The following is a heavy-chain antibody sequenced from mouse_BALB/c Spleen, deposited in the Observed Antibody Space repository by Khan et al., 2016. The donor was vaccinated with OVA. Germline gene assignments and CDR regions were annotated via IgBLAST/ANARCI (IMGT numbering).Heavy chain of an antibody. CDR2: IWGGGGT. V-gene: IGHV2-6-4*01. CDR1: GFSLSRYN. CDR3: ARAYYMYDGYYAMDY. D-gene: IGHD2-14*01. J-gene: IGHJ4*01. Sequence: QVQLKESGPGLVAPSQSLSITCTVSGFSLSRYNIHWVRQPPGKGLEWLGMIWGGGGTDYNSTLKSRLSISKDNSTSQVFLKMNSLQTEDTAMYYCARAYYMYDGYYAMDYWGQGTSVTVSS.